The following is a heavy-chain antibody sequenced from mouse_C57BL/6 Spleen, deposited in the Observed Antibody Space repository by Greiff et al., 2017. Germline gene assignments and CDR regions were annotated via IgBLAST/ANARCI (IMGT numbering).Heavy chain of an antibody. CDR3: ARSTMITDWYFDV. J-gene: IGHJ1*03. CDR2: INPSNGGT. V-gene: IGHV1-53*01. CDR1: GYTFTSYW. D-gene: IGHD2-4*01. Sequence: QVQLQQSGTELVKPGASVKLSCKASGYTFTSYWMHWVKQRPGQGLEWIGNINPSNGGTTYNEKFKSKATLTVDKSSSTAYMQLSSLTSEDSAVYYCARSTMITDWYFDVWGTGTTVTVSS.